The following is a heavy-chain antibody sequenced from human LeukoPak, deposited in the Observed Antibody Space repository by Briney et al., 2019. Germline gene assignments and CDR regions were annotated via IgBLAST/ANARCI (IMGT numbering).Heavy chain of an antibody. J-gene: IGHJ4*02. CDR1: GGSFSGYY. CDR2: INHSGST. D-gene: IGHD6-19*01. Sequence: PSVILSLTCAVYGGSFSGYYWSWIRQPPGKGLEWNGEINHSGSTNYNPSLKSRVTISVDTSKNQFSLKLSSVTAADTAVYYCAREVSSGWYEGPKYYFDYWGQGTLVTVSS. CDR3: AREVSSGWYEGPKYYFDY. V-gene: IGHV4-34*01.